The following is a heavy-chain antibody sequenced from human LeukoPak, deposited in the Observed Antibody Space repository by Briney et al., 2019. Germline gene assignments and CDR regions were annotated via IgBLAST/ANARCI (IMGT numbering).Heavy chain of an antibody. CDR3: AREVGHDYDL. CDR1: GASISSRNW. V-gene: IGHV4-4*02. J-gene: IGHJ2*01. CDR2: IYHSGSS. D-gene: IGHD1-26*01. Sequence: SGTLSLTCTVSGASISSRNWWSCVRQPPGKGLEWIGEIYHSGSSNFNPSLKSRITISVDKPRNQFSLNLTSVTAADTAVYFCAREVGHDYDLWGRGTLVTVSS.